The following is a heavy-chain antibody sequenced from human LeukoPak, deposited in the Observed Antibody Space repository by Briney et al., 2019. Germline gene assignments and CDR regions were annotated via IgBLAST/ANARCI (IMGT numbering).Heavy chain of an antibody. Sequence: ETLSLTCTVSGGSISSSSYYWGWIRQPPGKGLEWVSAISGSGGSTYYADSVKGRFTISRDNSKNTLYLQMNSLRAEDTAVYYCAKEERITIFGVGTNFDYWGQGTLVTVSS. CDR1: GGSISSSSYY. CDR2: ISGSGGST. D-gene: IGHD3-3*01. J-gene: IGHJ4*02. V-gene: IGHV3-23*01. CDR3: AKEERITIFGVGTNFDY.